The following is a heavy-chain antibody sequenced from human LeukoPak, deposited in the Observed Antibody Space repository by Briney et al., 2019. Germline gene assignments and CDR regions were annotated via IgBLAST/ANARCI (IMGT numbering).Heavy chain of an antibody. Sequence: GGSLRLSCAASGFTFSSYAMSWVRQAPGKGLEWVSAISGSGGSTYYADSVKGRFTISRDNSKNTLYLQMNSLRAEDTAVYYCAKSFWYDILTGYQGAAFDYWGQGTLVTVSS. CDR1: GFTFSSYA. V-gene: IGHV3-23*01. D-gene: IGHD3-9*01. CDR3: AKSFWYDILTGYQGAAFDY. CDR2: ISGSGGST. J-gene: IGHJ4*02.